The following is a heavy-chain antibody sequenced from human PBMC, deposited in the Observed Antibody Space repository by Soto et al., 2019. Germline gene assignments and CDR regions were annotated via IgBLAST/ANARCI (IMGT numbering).Heavy chain of an antibody. CDR2: ISGSGGST. Sequence: GGSLRPPCSASGIPFSSCAMSWVRQAPGKGLEWVSAISGSGGSTYYADSVKGRFTISRDNSKNKLYLQMNSLRAEDTAVYYCAKDKEYYDFWSCHPTPLGMDVWGQGTTVTVSS. D-gene: IGHD3-3*01. CDR1: GIPFSSCA. CDR3: AKDKEYYDFWSCHPTPLGMDV. J-gene: IGHJ6*02. V-gene: IGHV3-23*01.